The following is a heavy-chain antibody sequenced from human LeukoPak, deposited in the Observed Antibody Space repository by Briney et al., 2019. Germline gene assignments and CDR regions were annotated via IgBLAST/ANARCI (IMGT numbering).Heavy chain of an antibody. V-gene: IGHV3-21*01. CDR1: GFTFSSYS. CDR3: ARVLGYDILTGYLYYFDY. D-gene: IGHD3-9*01. CDR2: ISSSSSYI. J-gene: IGHJ4*02. Sequence: GGSLRLSCAASGFTFSSYSMNWVRQAPGKGLEWVSSISSSSSYIYYADSVKGRFTISRDNAKNSLYLQMISLRAEDTAVYYCARVLGYDILTGYLYYFDYWGQGTLVTVSS.